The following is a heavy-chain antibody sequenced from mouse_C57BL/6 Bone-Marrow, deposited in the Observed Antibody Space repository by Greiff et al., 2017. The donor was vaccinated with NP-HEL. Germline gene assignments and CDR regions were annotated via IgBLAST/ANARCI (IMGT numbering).Heavy chain of an antibody. Sequence: EVMLVESGGGLVQPGGSMKLSCVASGFTFSNYWMNWVRQSPEKGLEWVAQIRLKSDNYATHYAESVKGRFTISSDDSKSSVYLQMNNLRAEDTGIYYCTYYYDPDGAYWGQGTLVTVSA. CDR3: TYYYDPDGAY. D-gene: IGHD2-4*01. CDR2: IRLKSDNYAT. CDR1: GFTFSNYW. V-gene: IGHV6-3*01. J-gene: IGHJ3*01.